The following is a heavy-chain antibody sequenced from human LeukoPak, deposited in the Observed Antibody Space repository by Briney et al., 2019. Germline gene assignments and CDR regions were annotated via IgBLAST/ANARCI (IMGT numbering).Heavy chain of an antibody. CDR1: GYSFTNYW. CDR3: TVGATTSRDAFDI. D-gene: IGHD3-16*01. Sequence: GESLKISCKRSGYSFTNYWIVWVRQMPGKGLEWMGIIYPDDSDTRYGPSLRGQVTISADKSISTAYLQWSSLKASDTAMYYCTVGATTSRDAFDIWGQGTMVTVSS. J-gene: IGHJ3*02. V-gene: IGHV5-51*01. CDR2: IYPDDSDT.